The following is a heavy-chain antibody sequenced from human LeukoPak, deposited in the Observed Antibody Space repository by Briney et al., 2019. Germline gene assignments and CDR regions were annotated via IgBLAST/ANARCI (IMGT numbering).Heavy chain of an antibody. V-gene: IGHV3-20*04. Sequence: RTGGSLRLSCEFSGFTFDDHGMAWVRQAPGKGLEWVSGVNWNGGSTDYADSVKGRFTISRDNAKNSLYLQMNSLRAEDTAVYYCAKDRYDIVVVPAAKDVYYYYYMDVWGKGTTVTVSS. J-gene: IGHJ6*03. CDR2: VNWNGGST. CDR3: AKDRYDIVVVPAAKDVYYYYYMDV. CDR1: GFTFDDHG. D-gene: IGHD2-2*01.